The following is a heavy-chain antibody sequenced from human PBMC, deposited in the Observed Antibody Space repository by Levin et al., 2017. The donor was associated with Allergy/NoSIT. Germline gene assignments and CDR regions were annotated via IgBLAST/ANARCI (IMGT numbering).Heavy chain of an antibody. CDR1: GFTFSSYW. Sequence: GESLKISCAASGFTFSSYWMSWVRQAPGKGLEWVANIKQDGSEKYYVDSVKGRFTISRDNAKNSLYLQMNSLRAEDTAVYYCARDANLPSSSWGRDDAFDIWGQGTMVTVSS. CDR2: IKQDGSEK. J-gene: IGHJ3*02. V-gene: IGHV3-7*01. D-gene: IGHD6-13*01. CDR3: ARDANLPSSSWGRDDAFDI.